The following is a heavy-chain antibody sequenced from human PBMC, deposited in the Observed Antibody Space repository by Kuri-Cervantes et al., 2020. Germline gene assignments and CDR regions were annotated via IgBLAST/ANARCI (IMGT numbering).Heavy chain of an antibody. V-gene: IGHV3-72*01. CDR2: TRNKANSYTT. CDR1: GFTFSDHY. D-gene: IGHD3-3*01. J-gene: IGHJ4*02. Sequence: GESLKISCAASGFTFSDHYMDWVRQAPGKGLEWVGRTRNKANSYTTEYAASVKGRFTISRDDSKNSLYLQMNSLKTEDTAVYYCAREDHDFWSGYFSYWGQGTLVTVSS. CDR3: AREDHDFWSGYFSY.